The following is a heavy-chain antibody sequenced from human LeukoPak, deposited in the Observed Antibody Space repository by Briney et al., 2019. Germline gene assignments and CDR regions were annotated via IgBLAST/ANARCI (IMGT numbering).Heavy chain of an antibody. Sequence: SETLSLTCTVSGGSISSYYWSWIRQPPGKGLEWIGYIYSSGSTNYNPSLKSRITISADTSKNQFSLKLSSVTAADTAVYYCARFAYCGGHCWYYFDYWGQGSLVTVSS. CDR2: IYSSGST. CDR3: ARFAYCGGHCWYYFDY. D-gene: IGHD2-21*02. V-gene: IGHV4-59*01. J-gene: IGHJ4*02. CDR1: GGSISSYY.